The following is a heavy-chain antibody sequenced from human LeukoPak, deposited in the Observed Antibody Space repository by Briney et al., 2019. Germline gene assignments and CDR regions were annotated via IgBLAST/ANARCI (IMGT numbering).Heavy chain of an antibody. CDR3: ARDPYLTGIAAAPLPQH. V-gene: IGHV3-30-3*01. D-gene: IGHD6-13*01. CDR2: ISYDGSNK. J-gene: IGHJ1*01. CDR1: GFTFSSYA. Sequence: PGRSLRLSCAASGFTFSSYAMHWVRQAPGMGLEWVAVISYDGSNKYYADSVKGRFTISRDNSKNTLYLQMNSLRAEDTAVYYCARDPYLTGIAAAPLPQHWGQGTLVTVSS.